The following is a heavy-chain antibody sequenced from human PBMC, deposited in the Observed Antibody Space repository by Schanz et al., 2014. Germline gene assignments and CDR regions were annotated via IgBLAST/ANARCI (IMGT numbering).Heavy chain of an antibody. CDR3: ARGDMVRGGFDY. Sequence: QVQLVESGGGVVQPGRSLRLSCAASGFTFSKYGMHWVRQAPGKGLEWVAVIWYDGSNKDYADSVKGRFTISRDNSKNTLYLQMNSLRTEDTAVYYCARGDMVRGGFDYWGQGTLVTVSS. D-gene: IGHD3-10*01. CDR2: IWYDGSNK. V-gene: IGHV3-33*01. J-gene: IGHJ4*02. CDR1: GFTFSKYG.